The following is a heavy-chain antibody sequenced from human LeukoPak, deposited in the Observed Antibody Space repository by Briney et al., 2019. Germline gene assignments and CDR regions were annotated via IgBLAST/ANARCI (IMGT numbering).Heavy chain of an antibody. Sequence: PGGSLRLSCAASGFTFDNYAMHWVRQAPGEGLEWVSGISGSGGSTYYADSVKGRFTISRDNSKNTLYLQMNSLRAEDTAVYYCAKVGGLRDYDFWSGYYYYYYMDVWGKGTTVTVSS. CDR2: ISGSGGST. V-gene: IGHV3-23*01. D-gene: IGHD3-3*01. CDR1: GFTFDNYA. J-gene: IGHJ6*03. CDR3: AKVGGLRDYDFWSGYYYYYYMDV.